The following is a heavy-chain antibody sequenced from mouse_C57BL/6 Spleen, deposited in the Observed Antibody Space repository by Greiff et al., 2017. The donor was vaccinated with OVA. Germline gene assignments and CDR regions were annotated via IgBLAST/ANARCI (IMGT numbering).Heavy chain of an antibody. CDR1: GYAFSSSW. V-gene: IGHV1-82*01. J-gene: IGHJ2*01. Sequence: VQRVESGPELVKPGASVKISCKASGYAFSSSWMNWVKQRPGKGLEWIGRIYPGDGDTNYNGKFKGKATMTADKSSSTAYMQLSSLTAEDTAVYCCIYYFDYWGQGTTLTVSS. CDR2: IYPGDGDT. CDR3: IYYFDY.